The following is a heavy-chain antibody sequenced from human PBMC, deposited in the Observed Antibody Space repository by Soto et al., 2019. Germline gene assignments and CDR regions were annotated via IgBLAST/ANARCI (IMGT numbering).Heavy chain of an antibody. J-gene: IGHJ4*02. D-gene: IGHD6-13*01. CDR3: ARNTYSSSWYYFDY. CDR1: GFTFSSYG. V-gene: IGHV3-33*01. Sequence: QVQLVESGGGVVQPGRSLRLSCAASGFTFSSYGMHWVRQAPGKGLEWVAVIWYDGSNKYYADSVKGRFTISRDNSKNTLYLQMNSLRAEDTAVYYCARNTYSSSWYYFDYRGQGTLVTVSS. CDR2: IWYDGSNK.